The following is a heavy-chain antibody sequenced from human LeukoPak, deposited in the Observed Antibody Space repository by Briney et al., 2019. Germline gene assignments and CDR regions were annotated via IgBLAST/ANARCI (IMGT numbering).Heavy chain of an antibody. CDR2: IKQDGSEK. CDR3: ARIKGDSSGYYDS. Sequence: PGGSLRLSCAASGFTFSIYWMSWVRQAPGKGLEWVANIKQDGSEKYYVDSVKGRFTISRDNSKNTVYLQMNSLRVEDTAIYYCARIKGDSSGYYDSWGQGALVTVSS. J-gene: IGHJ4*02. V-gene: IGHV3-7*02. CDR1: GFTFSIYW. D-gene: IGHD3-22*01.